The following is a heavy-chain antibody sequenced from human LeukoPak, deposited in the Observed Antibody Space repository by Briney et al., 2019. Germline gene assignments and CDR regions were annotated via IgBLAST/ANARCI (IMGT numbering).Heavy chain of an antibody. D-gene: IGHD6-19*01. CDR1: AFPFSSYG. V-gene: IGHV3-33*01. Sequence: GGSLRLSCAASAFPFSSYGMHWVRQAPGKGLEWVAVIRHDGSHKYYADSVTGRFTISRDNSKNTLYLQMNSLRAEDTAVYYCASGVYSSGWYLDYWGQGTLVTVSS. CDR3: ASGVYSSGWYLDY. J-gene: IGHJ4*02. CDR2: IRHDGSHK.